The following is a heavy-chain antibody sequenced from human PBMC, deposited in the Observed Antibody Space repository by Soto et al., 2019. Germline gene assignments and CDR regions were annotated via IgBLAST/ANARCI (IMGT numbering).Heavy chain of an antibody. J-gene: IGHJ4*02. Sequence: GGSLRLSCVATGFTFSSDAINWVRQTPGRGLEWVSGIIGNGFNTYYADSVKGRFTISRDNSKNTLYLQLNSLRVEDTAVYFCAKSPRSDFEAPWDYWGQGTQVTVSS. CDR1: GFTFSSDA. CDR2: IIGNGFNT. V-gene: IGHV3-23*01. CDR3: AKSPRSDFEAPWDY.